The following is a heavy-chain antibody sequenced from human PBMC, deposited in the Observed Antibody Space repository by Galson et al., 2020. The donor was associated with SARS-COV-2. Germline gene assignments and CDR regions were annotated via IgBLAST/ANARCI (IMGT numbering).Heavy chain of an antibody. V-gene: IGHV1-18*01. J-gene: IGHJ4*02. D-gene: IGHD5-12*01. CDR3: ARPRPEYSGYGGLDY. Sequence: GESLKISCKASGYTFTSYGISWVRQAPGQGLEWMGWISAYNGNTNYAQKLQGRVTMTTDTSTSTAYMELRSLRSDDTAVYYCARPRPEYSGYGGLDYWGQGTLVTVSS. CDR1: GYTFTSYG. CDR2: ISAYNGNT.